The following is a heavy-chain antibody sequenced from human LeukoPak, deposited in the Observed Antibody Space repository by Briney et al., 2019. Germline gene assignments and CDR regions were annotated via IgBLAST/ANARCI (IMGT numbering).Heavy chain of an antibody. D-gene: IGHD3-22*01. CDR2: ISYDGSNK. CDR1: GFTFSSYA. J-gene: IGHJ5*02. V-gene: IGHV3-30*04. CDR3: ARDREKNYYDSSGYYYSWFDP. Sequence: GGSLRLSCAASGFTFSSYAMHWVRQAPGKGLEWVAVISYDGSNKYYADSVKGRFTISRDNSKNTLYLQMNSLRAEDTAVYYCARDREKNYYDSSGYYYSWFDPWGQGTLVTVSS.